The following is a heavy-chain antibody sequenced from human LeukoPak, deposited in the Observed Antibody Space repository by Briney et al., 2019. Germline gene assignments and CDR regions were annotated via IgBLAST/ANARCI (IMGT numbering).Heavy chain of an antibody. CDR2: IIPIFGTA. D-gene: IGHD4-23*01. J-gene: IGHJ5*02. CDR1: GYTFTSYG. CDR3: ARDLEAVVTPGPFDP. V-gene: IGHV1-69*13. Sequence: GASVKVSCKASGYTFTSYGISWVRQAPGQGLEWIGGIIPIFGTANYAQKFQGRVTITADESTSTAYMELSSLRSEDTAVYYCARDLEAVVTPGPFDPWGQGTLVTVSS.